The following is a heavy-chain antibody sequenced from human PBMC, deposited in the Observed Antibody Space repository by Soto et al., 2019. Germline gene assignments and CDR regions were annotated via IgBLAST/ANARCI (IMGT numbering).Heavy chain of an antibody. V-gene: IGHV3-23*01. CDR3: AEDIRNYWTRNWFDP. D-gene: IGHD1-1*01. J-gene: IGHJ5*02. CDR1: GFTFSDSP. CDR2: ISGGGGST. Sequence: PGGTLRLSCAASGFTFSDSPVSWVRQAPGKGLEWVSVISGGGGSTYYADSVKGRFTISRDNSKNTVYVQMNSLRAEDTAVYYCAEDIRNYWTRNWFDPWGQGTLVTVSS.